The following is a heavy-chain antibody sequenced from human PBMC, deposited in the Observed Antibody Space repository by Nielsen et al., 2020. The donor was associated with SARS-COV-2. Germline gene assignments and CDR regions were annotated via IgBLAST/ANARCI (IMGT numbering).Heavy chain of an antibody. CDR3: ARAYYDTLTGYSDWYFDL. J-gene: IGHJ2*01. CDR1: RFTFSTYG. D-gene: IGHD3-9*01. CDR2: IWYDGSNK. V-gene: IGHV3-33*08. Sequence: GESLKISCAASRFTFSTYGMHWVRHAPGKGLEWVAVIWYDGSNKFYADSVKGRFTISRDNSKNTLYLQMNSLRAEDTAVYFCARAYYDTLTGYSDWYFDLWGRGTLVTVSS.